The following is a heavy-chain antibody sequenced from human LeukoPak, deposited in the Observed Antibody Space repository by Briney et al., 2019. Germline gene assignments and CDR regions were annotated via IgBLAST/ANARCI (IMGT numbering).Heavy chain of an antibody. Sequence: GGSLRFSGATSGFPFETNALSWVRQAPGKGLKGVATIVNTETFYADSVPGRFTISRDNSKNTVNLQMNSLRVEDTAIYYCAKDWIQFNRVFDCFDSWGQGTLVTVSS. CDR1: GFPFETNA. D-gene: IGHD5-18*01. CDR2: IVNTET. J-gene: IGHJ4*02. CDR3: AKDWIQFNRVFDCFDS. V-gene: IGHV3-23*01.